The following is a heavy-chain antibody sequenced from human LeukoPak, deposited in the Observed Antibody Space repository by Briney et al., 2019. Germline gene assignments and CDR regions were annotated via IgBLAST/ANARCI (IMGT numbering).Heavy chain of an antibody. CDR3: ARYGSGSYHGAVEY. D-gene: IGHD3-10*01. J-gene: IGHJ4*02. CDR2: ICPGDSDT. Sequence: GESLKISCKDSGYSFTSYWIGWVRQVPGEGLEWMGVICPGDSDTRYSPSFQGQVTISADKSISTAYLQWSSLKASDTAMYYCARYGSGSYHGAVEYWGQGTLLTVSS. CDR1: GYSFTSYW. V-gene: IGHV5-51*01.